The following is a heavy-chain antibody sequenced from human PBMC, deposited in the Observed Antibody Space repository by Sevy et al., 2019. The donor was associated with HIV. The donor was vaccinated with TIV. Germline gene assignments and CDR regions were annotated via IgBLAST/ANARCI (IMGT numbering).Heavy chain of an antibody. CDR2: INPNSGGT. D-gene: IGHD3-10*01. Sequence: ASVKVSCKASGYTFTGYYMHWVRQAPGQGLEWMGWINPNSGGTNYAQKFQGRVTMTRDTSISTAYMELSRLRSDDTAVYYCARSKRITMVRGAPDALDIWGQGTMVTVSS. CDR1: GYTFTGYY. V-gene: IGHV1-2*02. CDR3: ARSKRITMVRGAPDALDI. J-gene: IGHJ3*02.